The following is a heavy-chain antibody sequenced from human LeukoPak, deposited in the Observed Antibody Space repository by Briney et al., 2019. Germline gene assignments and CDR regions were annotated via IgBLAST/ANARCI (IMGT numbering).Heavy chain of an antibody. J-gene: IGHJ6*03. D-gene: IGHD6-19*01. V-gene: IGHV1-18*01. Sequence: ASVKVSCKASGYTFTSYGISWVRQAPGQGLEWMGWISAYNGNTNYAQKLQGRVTMTTDTSTSTAYMELRSLRSDDTAVYYCARDGDSVAVADYYYYYMDVWGKGTTVTVSS. CDR3: ARDGDSVAVADYYYYYMDV. CDR2: ISAYNGNT. CDR1: GYTFTSYG.